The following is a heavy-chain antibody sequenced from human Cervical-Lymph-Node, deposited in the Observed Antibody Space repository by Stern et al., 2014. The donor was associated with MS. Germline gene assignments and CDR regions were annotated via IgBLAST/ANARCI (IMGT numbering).Heavy chain of an antibody. D-gene: IGHD1-7*01. CDR3: ASASITGTTGYALDV. V-gene: IGHV1-69*09. J-gene: IGHJ6*02. CDR1: GGTFSSHA. Sequence: VQLLESGAEVRKPGSSVKVSCKASGGTFSSHAISWVRQAPGQGLEWMGRIIPILGIANYAQKFQGRVTITADKSTSTTYMEMSSLTSEDTAMYYCASASITGTTGYALDVWGQGTTVTVSS. CDR2: IIPILGIA.